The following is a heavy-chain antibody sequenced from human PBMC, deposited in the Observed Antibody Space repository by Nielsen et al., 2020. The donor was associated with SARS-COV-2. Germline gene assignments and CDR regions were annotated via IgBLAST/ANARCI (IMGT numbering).Heavy chain of an antibody. D-gene: IGHD3-3*01. J-gene: IGHJ6*02. V-gene: IGHV1-18*01. CDR2: ISAYNGNT. CDR1: GYTFTSYG. Sequence: ASVKVSCKASGYTFTSYGISWVRQAPGQGLEWMGWISAYNGNTNYAQKLQGRATMTTDTSTSTAYMELRSLRSDDTAVYYCARDNPYYDFWSGEDYYYGMDVWGQGTTVTVSS. CDR3: ARDNPYYDFWSGEDYYYGMDV.